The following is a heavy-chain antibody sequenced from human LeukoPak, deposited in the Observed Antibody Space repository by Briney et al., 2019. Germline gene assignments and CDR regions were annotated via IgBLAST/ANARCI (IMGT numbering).Heavy chain of an antibody. J-gene: IGHJ5*02. V-gene: IGHV1-69*13. Sequence: SSEKVSCKHSGGSLSSYAISWVRQAPGQGLEWVGGIIPIFGTANYAQKFQGRVTITADESTTTAYMELSSLRSEDTAVYYCARGGGSMIVVVIRSYNWFDPWGQGTLVTVSS. CDR3: ARGGGSMIVVVIRSYNWFDP. CDR1: GGSLSSYA. D-gene: IGHD3-22*01. CDR2: IIPIFGTA.